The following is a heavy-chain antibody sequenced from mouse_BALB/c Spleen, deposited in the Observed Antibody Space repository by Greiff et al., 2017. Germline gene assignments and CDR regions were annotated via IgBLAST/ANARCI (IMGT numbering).Heavy chain of an antibody. D-gene: IGHD2-3*01. CDR1: GFTFSSYG. J-gene: IGHJ4*01. CDR3: ARRGIYDGYPYYYAMDY. Sequence: EVQLVESGGDLVKPGGSLKLSCAASGFTFSSYGMSWVRQTPDKRLEWVATISSGGSYTYYPDSVKGRFTISRDNAKNTLYLQMSSMKSEDTAMYYCARRGIYDGYPYYYAMDYWGQGTSVTVSS. CDR2: ISSGGSYT. V-gene: IGHV5-6*01.